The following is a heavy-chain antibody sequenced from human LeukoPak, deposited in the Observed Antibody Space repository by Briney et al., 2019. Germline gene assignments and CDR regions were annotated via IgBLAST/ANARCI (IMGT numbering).Heavy chain of an antibody. CDR2: FDPEDGET. CDR3: ARAVKYRSGPLTDLLPYYFDY. J-gene: IGHJ4*02. V-gene: IGHV1-24*01. D-gene: IGHD6-19*01. Sequence: GASVKVSCKVSGYTLTELSMHWVRQAPGKGLEWMGGFDPEDGETIYAQKFQGRVTMTEDTSTDTAYMELSSLRSEDMAVYYCARAVKYRSGPLTDLLPYYFDYWGQGTLVTVSS. CDR1: GYTLTELS.